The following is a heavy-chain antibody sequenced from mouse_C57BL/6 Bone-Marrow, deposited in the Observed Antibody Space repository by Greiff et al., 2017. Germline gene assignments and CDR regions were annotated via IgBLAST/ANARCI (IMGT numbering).Heavy chain of an antibody. D-gene: IGHD1-1*01. V-gene: IGHV1-39*01. Sequence: VQLQQSGPELVKPGASVKISCKASGYSFTDYNMNWVKQSNGKSLEWIGVLNPNYGTTSYNPKLKGKATLTVDQSSSTAYMQRNSLTSEDSAVYSCARNFGSFFDYWGPGTTLTVSS. J-gene: IGHJ2*01. CDR1: GYSFTDYN. CDR3: ARNFGSFFDY. CDR2: LNPNYGTT.